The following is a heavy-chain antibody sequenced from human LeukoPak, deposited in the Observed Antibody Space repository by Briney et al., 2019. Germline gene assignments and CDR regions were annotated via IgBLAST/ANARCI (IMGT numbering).Heavy chain of an antibody. D-gene: IGHD3-16*01. V-gene: IGHV3-74*01. J-gene: IGHJ5*02. CDR3: AREVVMITFGGVVKWFDP. CDR1: GFTFSSYW. Sequence: GALRLSCAASGFTFSSYWMHWVRQAPGKGLVWASRINSDGSSTSYADSVKGRFTISRDNAKNTLYLQMNSLRAEDTAVYYCAREVVMITFGGVVKWFDPWGQGTLVTVSS. CDR2: INSDGSST.